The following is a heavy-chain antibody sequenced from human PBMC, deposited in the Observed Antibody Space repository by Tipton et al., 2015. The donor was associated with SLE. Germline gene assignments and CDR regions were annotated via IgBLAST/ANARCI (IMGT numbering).Heavy chain of an antibody. V-gene: IGHV4-31*03. CDR2: IFYSGST. Sequence: TLSLTCTVSGDSIISGAYYWGWARQHPGRGLEWLAYIFYSGSTYYNPSLKSRLNISVDRSNNQFSLKLTSVTAADTAVYYCARVGAASGARYFDPWGQGMLVTASS. CDR1: GDSIISGAYY. D-gene: IGHD3-16*01. CDR3: ARVGAASGARYFDP. J-gene: IGHJ5*02.